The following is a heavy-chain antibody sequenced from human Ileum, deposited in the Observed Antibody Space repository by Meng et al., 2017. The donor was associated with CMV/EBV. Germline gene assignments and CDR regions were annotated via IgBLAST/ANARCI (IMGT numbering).Heavy chain of an antibody. D-gene: IGHD5-24*01. Sequence: RGSLRLSCAASGVAVSSNFFSWVRQAPGKGLEWVSVIYTSGTTYYTESVNGRFTISRDGSKNMVYLQMNSLRPEDTAMYYCARDLGPKHDYNWRAFDIWGQGTMVTVSS. CDR1: GVAVSSNF. J-gene: IGHJ3*02. CDR3: ARDLGPKHDYNWRAFDI. V-gene: IGHV3-66*03. CDR2: IYTSGTT.